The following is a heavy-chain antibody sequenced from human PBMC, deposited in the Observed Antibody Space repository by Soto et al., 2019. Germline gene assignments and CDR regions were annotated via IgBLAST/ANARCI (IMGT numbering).Heavy chain of an antibody. CDR3: ATLGAVGYFTRYYYYGMDV. Sequence: LSLPCAVYGGSFSGYYWSWIRQPPGKGLEWIGEINHSGSTNYNPSLKSRVTISVDTSKNQFSLKLSSVTAADTAVYYCATLGAVGYFTRYYYYGMDVWGQGTTVTVSS. CDR2: INHSGST. J-gene: IGHJ6*02. V-gene: IGHV4-34*01. CDR1: GGSFSGYY. D-gene: IGHD3-16*01.